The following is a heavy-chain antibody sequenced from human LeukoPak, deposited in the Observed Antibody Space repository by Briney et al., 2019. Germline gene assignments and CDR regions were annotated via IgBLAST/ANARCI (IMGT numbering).Heavy chain of an antibody. CDR1: GFTFSSYE. J-gene: IGHJ4*02. D-gene: IGHD6-19*01. Sequence: PGGCLRLSCVASGFTFSSYEMDWVRQAPGKGLEWVSYISSSGSTIYYADSVKGRFTISRDNAKNSLYLQMNSLRAEDTAVYYCARDLGAHYSSTYWGQGTLVTVSS. V-gene: IGHV3-48*03. CDR2: ISSSGSTI. CDR3: ARDLGAHYSSTY.